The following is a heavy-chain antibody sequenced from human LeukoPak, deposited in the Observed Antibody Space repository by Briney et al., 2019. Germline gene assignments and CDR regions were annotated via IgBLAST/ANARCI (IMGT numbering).Heavy chain of an antibody. CDR1: GGSISSSSYY. CDR3: ARHFFGDYDDAFDI. V-gene: IGHV4-39*01. CDR2: IYYSGST. Sequence: SETLSLTCTVSGGSISSSSYYWGWIRQPPGKGLEWIGSIYYSGSTYYNPSLKSRVTISVDTSKNQFSLKLSSVTAADTAVYYCARHFFGDYDDAFDIWGQGTMVTVSS. D-gene: IGHD4-17*01. J-gene: IGHJ3*02.